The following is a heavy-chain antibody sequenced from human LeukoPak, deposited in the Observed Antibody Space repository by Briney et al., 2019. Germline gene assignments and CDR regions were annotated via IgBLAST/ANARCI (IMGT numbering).Heavy chain of an antibody. J-gene: IGHJ4*02. D-gene: IGHD6-13*01. CDR1: GGSFSGYY. V-gene: IGHV4-34*01. Sequence: PSETLSLTCAVYGGSFSGYYWSWIRQPPGKGPEWIGEINHSGSTNYNPSPKSRVTISVDTSKNQFSLKLSSVTAADTAVYYCLAAAGTGVRDYWGQGTLVTVSS. CDR2: INHSGST. CDR3: LAAAGTGVRDY.